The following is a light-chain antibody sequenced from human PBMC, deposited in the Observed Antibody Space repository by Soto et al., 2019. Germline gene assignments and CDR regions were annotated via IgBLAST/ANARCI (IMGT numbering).Light chain of an antibody. V-gene: IGLV2-14*03. CDR1: SSDVGRYNY. CDR2: EVT. CDR3: SSSRSLGIGV. Sequence: QSVLTQPASVSGSPGQSITISCTGTSSDVGRYNYVSWYQQHPGRAPKLIIYEVTYRPSGVSDRFSGSKSGDTASLTISGLQAEDEAAYYCSSSRSLGIGVFGTGTKLTVL. J-gene: IGLJ1*01.